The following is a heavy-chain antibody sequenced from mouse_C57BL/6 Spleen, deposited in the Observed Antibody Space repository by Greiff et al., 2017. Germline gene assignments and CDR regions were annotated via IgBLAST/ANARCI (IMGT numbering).Heavy chain of an antibody. D-gene: IGHD2-4*01. CDR3: AREGYDYLAWFAY. J-gene: IGHJ3*01. V-gene: IGHV1-55*01. Sequence: QVQLQQPGAELVKPGASVKMSCKASGYTFTSYWITWVKQRPGQGLEWIGDLYPGSGSTNYNEKFKSKATLTVDTSSSTAYMQLSSLTSEDSAVYYCAREGYDYLAWFAYWGQGTLVTVSA. CDR2: LYPGSGST. CDR1: GYTFTSYW.